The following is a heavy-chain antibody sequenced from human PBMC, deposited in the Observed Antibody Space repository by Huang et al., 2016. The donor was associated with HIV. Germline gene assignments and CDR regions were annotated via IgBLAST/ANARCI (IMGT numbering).Heavy chain of an antibody. CDR3: AKGGSAAAVLDF. Sequence: QVQLVESGGGVVQPGRSLRISCAASGFPFMSYGMHWVRQAAGKGLEWGAVISYEAKTKYYADSVKGRFSISRDNSKTTVYLQLNSLRVEDTAVYYCAKGGSAAAVLDFWGQGTLVTVSS. V-gene: IGHV3-30*18. CDR1: GFPFMSYG. CDR2: ISYEAKTK. J-gene: IGHJ4*02. D-gene: IGHD6-13*01.